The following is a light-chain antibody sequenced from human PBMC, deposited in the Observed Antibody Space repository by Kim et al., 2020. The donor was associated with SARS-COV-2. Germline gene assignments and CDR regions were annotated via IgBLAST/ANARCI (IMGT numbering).Light chain of an antibody. CDR3: VSWDDSLNGYV. V-gene: IGLV1-44*01. CDR2: SNN. Sequence: QSVLTQPPSASGTPGQRVALSCSGSTSNVGGNSINWYQQFPGKAPKLLMHSNNQRPSGVPDRFSGSKSGTSASLAISGLQSEDEADYYCVSWDDSLNGYVFGTGTKVTVL. J-gene: IGLJ1*01. CDR1: TSNVGGNS.